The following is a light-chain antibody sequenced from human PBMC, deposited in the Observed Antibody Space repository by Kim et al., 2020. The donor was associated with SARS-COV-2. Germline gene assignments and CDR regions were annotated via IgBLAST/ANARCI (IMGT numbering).Light chain of an antibody. CDR3: QQYYSSPLT. CDR1: QGISTY. CDR2: AAS. V-gene: IGKV1-8*01. Sequence: SESTGDRVTITCRASQGISTYLAWYQQKPGKAPNLLIYAASTLQSGVPSRFSGSGSGTDFTLTISCLQSEDFGTYYCQQYYSSPLTFGGGTKLEI. J-gene: IGKJ4*01.